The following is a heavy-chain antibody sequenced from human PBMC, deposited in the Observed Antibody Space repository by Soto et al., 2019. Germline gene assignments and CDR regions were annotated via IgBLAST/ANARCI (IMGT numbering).Heavy chain of an antibody. D-gene: IGHD1-1*01. J-gene: IGHJ3*02. V-gene: IGHV4-34*01. CDR3: ARVERGTATTVVDAFDI. CDR1: GGFVSSGSYY. CDR2: MSHSGGT. Sequence: QVQLQQWGAGLLKPSETLSLTCAVYGGFVSSGSYYWSWIRQPPGKGLEWIGEMSHSGGTHFNPSLKRRVTRSVDTSKNQFSLKMSSVIAADTALYYCARVERGTATTVVDAFDIWGPGTMVTVSS.